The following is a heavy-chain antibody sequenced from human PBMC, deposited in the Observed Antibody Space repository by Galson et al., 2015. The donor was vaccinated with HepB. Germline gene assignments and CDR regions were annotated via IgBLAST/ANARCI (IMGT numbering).Heavy chain of an antibody. CDR1: GFTFSACA. D-gene: IGHD2-2*01. V-gene: IGHV3-73*01. Sequence: SLRLSCAGSGFTFSACAIHWVRQASGKGLEWVGLIRSKTNGYATAYVASVKGRFFISRDDSKNMAFLQMNSLKAEDTAVYYCTRLGDLSGYSSSWGQGTLVTVSS. CDR2: IRSKTNGYAT. J-gene: IGHJ1*01. CDR3: TRLGDLSGYSSS.